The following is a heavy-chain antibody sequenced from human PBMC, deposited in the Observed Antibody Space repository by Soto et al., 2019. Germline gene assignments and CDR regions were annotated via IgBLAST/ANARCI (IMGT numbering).Heavy chain of an antibody. CDR2: LNPKDSFA. V-gene: IGHV5-10-1*01. CDR3: VRHKSGGGSYPFDF. Sequence: HGESLKISCKASGFIFTSYWLSWVRQMPGKGLEWMGMLNPKDSFANYSPSFRGHVTISPDTSVTTAYLKWSSLKASDTAIYYCVRHKSGGGSYPFDFWGQGTLVTVSS. CDR1: GFIFTSYW. J-gene: IGHJ4*02. D-gene: IGHD3-10*01.